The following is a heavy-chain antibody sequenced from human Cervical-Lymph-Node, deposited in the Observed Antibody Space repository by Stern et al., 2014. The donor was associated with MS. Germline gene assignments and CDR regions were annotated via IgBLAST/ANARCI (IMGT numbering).Heavy chain of an antibody. J-gene: IGHJ4*02. CDR2: IIPMSGTE. Sequence: VQLLESGAEVKKPGSPVRVSCKASGGTFTTYAISWVRQAPGQGLEWMGGIIPMSGTEKYAQKFQGRVAITADASTTTAYMELSSLKCDDTAVYYCARDLSGIGYYDYWGQGKLVAVSS. V-gene: IGHV1-69*01. CDR1: GGTFTTYA. CDR3: ARDLSGIGYYDY. D-gene: IGHD3-22*01.